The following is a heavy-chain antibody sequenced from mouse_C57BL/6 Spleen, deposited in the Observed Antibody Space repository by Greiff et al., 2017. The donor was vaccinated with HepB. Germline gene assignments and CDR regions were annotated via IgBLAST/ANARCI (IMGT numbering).Heavy chain of an antibody. CDR3: ARDTTVDAMDY. CDR1: GYSITSGYY. V-gene: IGHV3-6*01. D-gene: IGHD1-1*01. CDR2: ISYDGSN. J-gene: IGHJ4*01. Sequence: EVKLQQSGPGLVKPSQSLSLTCSVTGYSITSGYYWNWIRQFPGNKLEWMGYISYDGSNNYNPSLKNRISITRDTSKNQFFLKLNSVTTEDTATYYCARDTTVDAMDYWGQGTSVTVSS.